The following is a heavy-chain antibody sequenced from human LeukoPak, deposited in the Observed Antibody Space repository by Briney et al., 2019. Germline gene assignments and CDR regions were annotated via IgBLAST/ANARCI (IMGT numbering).Heavy chain of an antibody. J-gene: IGHJ4*02. CDR1: GFTFSTYS. Sequence: PGGSLRLSCAASGFTFSTYSMNWVRQAPGKGLEWVSSIGSSSTYMYYADSVKGRFTISRDNSKNTLYLQMIRLRVEDTAVYYCARGLMLRGVADYWGQGTLVTVSS. D-gene: IGHD3-10*01. V-gene: IGHV3-21*01. CDR3: ARGLMLRGVADY. CDR2: IGSSSTYM.